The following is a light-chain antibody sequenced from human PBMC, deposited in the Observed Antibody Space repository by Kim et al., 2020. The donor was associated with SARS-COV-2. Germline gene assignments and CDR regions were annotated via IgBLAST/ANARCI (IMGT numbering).Light chain of an antibody. Sequence: GQSITISCTGTSSDVGAYNYVSWYQQHPGRAPKLMIYDVTNRPSGVSNRFSGSKSDNTASLTISGLQAEDEADYYCSSYTDSDTLIFGGGTQLTVL. V-gene: IGLV2-14*03. CDR3: SSYTDSDTLI. J-gene: IGLJ2*01. CDR1: SSDVGAYNY. CDR2: DVT.